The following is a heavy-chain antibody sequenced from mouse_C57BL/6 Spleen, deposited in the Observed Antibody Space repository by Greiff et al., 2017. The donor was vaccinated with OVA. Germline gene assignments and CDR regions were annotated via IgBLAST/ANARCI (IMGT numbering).Heavy chain of an antibody. CDR2: ISSGGDYI. V-gene: IGHV5S21*01. CDR3: ARDVGGIVFGG. J-gene: IGHJ2*01. CDR1: GFTFSSYA. Sequence: EVQVVESGEGLVKPGGSLKLSCAASGFTFSSYAMSWVRQTPEKRLEWVAYISSGGDYICYADTVKGRVTISRDKSRNTLYLQLRSLKSEDTAMYYCARDVGGIVFGGWGQGITVTV.